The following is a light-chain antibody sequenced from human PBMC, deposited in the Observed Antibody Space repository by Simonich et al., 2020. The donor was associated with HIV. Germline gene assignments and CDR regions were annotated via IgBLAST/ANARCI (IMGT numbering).Light chain of an antibody. J-gene: IGKJ5*01. CDR2: DAS. CDR1: QSVSSY. CDR3: QQRSGWPPIT. V-gene: IGKV3-11*01. Sequence: EIVMTQSPATLSVSPGERATLSCRASQSVSSYLAWYQKKPGQAPRLLIYDASNRATDIPARFSGSGSGTDFTLTISSLEPEDFAVYYCQQRSGWPPITFGQGTRLEIK.